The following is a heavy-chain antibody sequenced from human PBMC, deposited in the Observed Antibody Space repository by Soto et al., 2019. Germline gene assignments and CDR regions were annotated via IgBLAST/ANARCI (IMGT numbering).Heavy chain of an antibody. V-gene: IGHV3-23*01. CDR2: ISNSGST. Sequence: EVQVLESGGGLVQPGGSLRLFCATSGFTFSTYAMSWVRQAPGKGLEWVSTISNSGSTYFADSVKGRFTISRDNSKNTLYLQMNSLRAEDTAEYYCAKDRGAIFGDYWGQGTPVTVSA. J-gene: IGHJ4*02. CDR3: AKDRGAIFGDY. CDR1: GFTFSTYA. D-gene: IGHD3-3*01.